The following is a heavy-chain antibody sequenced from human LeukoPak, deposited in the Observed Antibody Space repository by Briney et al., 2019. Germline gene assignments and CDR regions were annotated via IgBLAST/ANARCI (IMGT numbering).Heavy chain of an antibody. V-gene: IGHV4-61*02. CDR1: GGSISSGNYF. Sequence: SETLSLTCTVSGGSISSGNYFWSWIRQPAGKGLEWIGRFYTSGSTNYSPSLKSRVTISVDTSNNQFSLKLSSVTAADTAVYYCATQDSSSWYFDYWGQGTLVTVSS. CDR2: FYTSGST. D-gene: IGHD6-13*01. CDR3: ATQDSSSWYFDY. J-gene: IGHJ4*02.